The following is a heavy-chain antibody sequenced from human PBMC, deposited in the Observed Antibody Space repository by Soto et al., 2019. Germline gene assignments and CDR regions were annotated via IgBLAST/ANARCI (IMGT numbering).Heavy chain of an antibody. CDR1: GSTFSAVC. D-gene: IGHD3-16*01. J-gene: IGHJ6*01. V-gene: IGHV3-23*01. Sequence: EVQLLESGGALAQPGGSLSLSCAASGSTFSAVCMNWVRQAPGKGLEWVSAISRSGAIKYYADSVKGRFTISRDNAKNTLYLEMNSFTGEDTAVCYCANGGFWVNYGMVVW. CDR3: ANGGFWVNYGMVV. CDR2: ISRSGAIK.